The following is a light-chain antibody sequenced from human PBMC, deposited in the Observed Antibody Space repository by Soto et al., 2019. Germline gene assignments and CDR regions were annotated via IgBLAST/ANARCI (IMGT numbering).Light chain of an antibody. CDR2: VNNDGSH. CDR3: QTGGTSVV. J-gene: IGLJ2*01. V-gene: IGLV4-69*01. Sequence: QLVLTQSPSASASLGASVKLTCTLSSGHTSYAIAWHQQQPKRGPRFLMKVNNDGSHVKGDGIPDRFSGSSSGAERYLTISSLQSDDEADYYCQTGGTSVVFGGGTKLTVL. CDR1: SGHTSYA.